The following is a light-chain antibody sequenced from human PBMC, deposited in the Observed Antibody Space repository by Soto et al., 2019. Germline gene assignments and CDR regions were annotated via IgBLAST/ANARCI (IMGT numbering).Light chain of an antibody. Sequence: EIVLTQSPGTLSLSPGERATLSCRASQSVSNNYLAWYRQRPGQPPSLLIYATSTRATGVPARFTGSGSGTEFTLTISSLQSEDFAVYYCHQYYDWPPWTFGQGTKVDIK. CDR3: HQYYDWPPWT. CDR2: ATS. CDR1: QSVSNN. V-gene: IGKV3-15*01. J-gene: IGKJ1*01.